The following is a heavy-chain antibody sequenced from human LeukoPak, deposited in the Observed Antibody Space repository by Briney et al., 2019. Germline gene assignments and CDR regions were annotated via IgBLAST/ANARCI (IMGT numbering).Heavy chain of an antibody. CDR1: GYTFTTYN. CDR2: ISGYNGNT. D-gene: IGHD3-9*01. V-gene: IGHV1-18*01. Sequence: ASVKVSCKAAGYTFTTYNINWVRQAPGQGLEWMGWISGYNGNTNYAQKLQGRVTMTTDTSTSTAYMELRSLKSDDTAVYYCARDLGVGNCDILTGYYLPEYWGPGTLVTV. CDR3: ARDLGVGNCDILTGYYLPEY. J-gene: IGHJ4*02.